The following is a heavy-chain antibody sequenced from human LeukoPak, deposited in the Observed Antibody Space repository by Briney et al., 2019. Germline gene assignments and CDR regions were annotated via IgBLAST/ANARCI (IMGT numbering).Heavy chain of an antibody. CDR1: GGTFSSYA. CDR3: ARVSSSPADY. CDR2: ISAYNGNT. V-gene: IGHV1-18*01. Sequence: ASVKVSCKASGGTFSSYAISWVRQAPGQGLEWMGWISAYNGNTNYAQKFQGRVTMTTDTSTTTAYMELRSLRSDDTAVYYCARVSSSPADYWGQGTLVTVSS. J-gene: IGHJ4*02. D-gene: IGHD6-13*01.